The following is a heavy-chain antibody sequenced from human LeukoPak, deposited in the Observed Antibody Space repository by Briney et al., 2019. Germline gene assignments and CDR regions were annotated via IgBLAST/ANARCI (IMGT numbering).Heavy chain of an antibody. CDR1: GYTFTSYY. Sequence: ASVKVSCKASGYTFTSYYMHWVRQAPGQGLEWMGWINPNSGGTNYAQKFQGRVTMTRDTSISTAYMELSRLRSDDTAVYYCARALSPGYCSSTSCRDFDYWGQGTLVTVSS. CDR2: INPNSGGT. J-gene: IGHJ4*02. D-gene: IGHD2-2*03. V-gene: IGHV1-2*02. CDR3: ARALSPGYCSSTSCRDFDY.